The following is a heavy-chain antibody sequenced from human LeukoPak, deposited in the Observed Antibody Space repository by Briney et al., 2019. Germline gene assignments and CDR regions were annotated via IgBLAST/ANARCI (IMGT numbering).Heavy chain of an antibody. D-gene: IGHD4-17*01. J-gene: IGHJ6*03. CDR1: GYSISSGYY. V-gene: IGHV4-38-2*02. CDR3: ARVGPTGDYYMDV. Sequence: PSETLSLTCTVSGYSISSGYYWGWIRQPPGKGLEWIGSIYHSGSTYYNPSLKSRVTISVDTSKNQFSLKLSSVTAADTAVYYCARVGPTGDYYMDVWGKGTTVTISS. CDR2: IYHSGST.